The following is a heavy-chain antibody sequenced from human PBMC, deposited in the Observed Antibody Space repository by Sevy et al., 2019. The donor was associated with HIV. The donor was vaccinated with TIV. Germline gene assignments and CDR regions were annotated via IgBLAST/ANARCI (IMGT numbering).Heavy chain of an antibody. V-gene: IGHV3-53*01. CDR1: GFTVSSNY. CDR3: ARAPMVRGVMRDV. J-gene: IGHJ6*02. D-gene: IGHD3-10*01. Sequence: GGSVRLSCAASGFTVSSNYMSWVRQAPGKGLEWVSVIYSGGSTYYADSVKGRFTISRDNSKNTLYLQMNSLRAEDTAVYYCARAPMVRGVMRDVWGQGTTVTVSS. CDR2: IYSGGST.